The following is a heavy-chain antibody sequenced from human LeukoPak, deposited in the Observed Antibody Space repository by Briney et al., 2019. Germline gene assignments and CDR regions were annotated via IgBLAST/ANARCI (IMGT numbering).Heavy chain of an antibody. CDR3: ANRDAFDI. CDR2: INHSGST. Sequence: SETLSLTCAVYGGSFSGYYWSWIRQPPGKGLEWIGEINHSGSTNYNPSLKSRVTISVDTSKNQFSLKLSSVTAADTAVYYCANRDAFDIWGQGTMVTVSS. CDR1: GGSFSGYY. V-gene: IGHV4-34*01. J-gene: IGHJ3*02.